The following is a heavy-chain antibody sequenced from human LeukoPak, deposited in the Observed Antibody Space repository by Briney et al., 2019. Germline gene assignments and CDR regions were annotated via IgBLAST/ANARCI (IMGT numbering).Heavy chain of an antibody. V-gene: IGHV3-7*01. CDR1: GFTFNNYW. Sequence: GGSLRLSCAASGFTFNNYWMTWVGQAPGKWLGWVGNINLDGSGTSYLDSVKGRFTISRDNAKSSLYLQMNSLRAEDTAVYYCAREGGFVLTVHGTSSLGELNSDFDYWGQGTLVTVSS. J-gene: IGHJ4*02. CDR2: INLDGSGT. CDR3: AREGGFVLTVHGTSSLGELNSDFDY. D-gene: IGHD2-8*01.